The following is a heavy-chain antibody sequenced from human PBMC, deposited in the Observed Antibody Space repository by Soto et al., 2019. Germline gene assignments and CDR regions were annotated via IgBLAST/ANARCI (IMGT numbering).Heavy chain of an antibody. CDR3: ARDRRWTAMVSRYYYYGMDV. J-gene: IGHJ6*02. Sequence: AASVKVSCKASGGTFSSYAISWVRQAPGQGLEWMGGIIPIFGTANYAQKFQGRVTITADESTSTAYMELSSLRSEDTAVYYCARDRRWTAMVSRYYYYGMDVWGQGTTVTVS. D-gene: IGHD5-18*01. CDR2: IIPIFGTA. CDR1: GGTFSSYA. V-gene: IGHV1-69*13.